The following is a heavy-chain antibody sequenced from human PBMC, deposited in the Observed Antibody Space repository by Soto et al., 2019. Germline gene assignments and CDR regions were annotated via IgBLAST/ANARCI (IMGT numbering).Heavy chain of an antibody. D-gene: IGHD1-7*01. CDR3: ARGKTGTTFFFDY. Sequence: SETLSLTCTVSGGSISSGGYYWSWIRQHPGKGLEWIGYIYYSGSTYYNPSLKSRVTISVDTSKNQFSLKLSSVTAADTAVYYCARGKTGTTFFFDYWGQGTLVTVSS. V-gene: IGHV4-31*03. CDR1: GGSISSGGYY. CDR2: IYYSGST. J-gene: IGHJ4*02.